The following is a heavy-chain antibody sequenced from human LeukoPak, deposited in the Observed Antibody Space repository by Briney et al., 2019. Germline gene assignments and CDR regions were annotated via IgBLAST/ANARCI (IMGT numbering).Heavy chain of an antibody. CDR3: ARDRAVDY. V-gene: IGHV3-21*01. J-gene: IGHJ4*02. CDR1: GFTFSDYS. CDR2: ISRGSRHV. Sequence: GGSLRLSCAASGFTFSDYSMNWVRQAPGRGLEWVSSISRGSRHVYYADSLEGRFTISRDDAKNTLYLQMNSLRVDDMAIYYCARDRAVDYWGQGTLVTVSP. D-gene: IGHD4/OR15-4a*01.